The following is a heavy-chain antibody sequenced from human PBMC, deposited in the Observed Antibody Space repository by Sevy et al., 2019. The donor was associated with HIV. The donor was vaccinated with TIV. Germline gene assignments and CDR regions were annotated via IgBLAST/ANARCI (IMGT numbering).Heavy chain of an antibody. D-gene: IGHD7-27*01. V-gene: IGHV4-30-2*01. CDR1: GDSISTSGYS. CDR2: MYYSGSQ. J-gene: IGHJ3*02. Sequence: SETLSLTCGVSGDSISTSGYSWSWIRQPPGKGLEWIGYMYYSGSQFYNPSLQSRVTISFDTSKMQLSLKLTSMTAADTAVYYCAGWGGGAFHIWGQGTMVTVSS. CDR3: AGWGGGAFHI.